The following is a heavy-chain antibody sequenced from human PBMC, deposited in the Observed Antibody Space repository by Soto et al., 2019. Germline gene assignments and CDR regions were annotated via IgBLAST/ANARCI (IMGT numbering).Heavy chain of an antibody. Sequence: GGSLRLSCAASAFTFSSYAMHWVRQAPGKGLEWVAVISYDGTNKYYADSVKGRFTISRDNSKNTLYLQMNSLRAEDTAVYYCARDYSSYGPFDYWGQGTLVTVSS. V-gene: IGHV3-30-3*01. CDR1: AFTFSSYA. CDR2: ISYDGTNK. CDR3: ARDYSSYGPFDY. D-gene: IGHD5-18*01. J-gene: IGHJ4*02.